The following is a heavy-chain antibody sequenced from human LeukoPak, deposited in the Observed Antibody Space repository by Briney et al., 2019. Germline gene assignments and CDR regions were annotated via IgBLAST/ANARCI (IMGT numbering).Heavy chain of an antibody. Sequence: PGGSLRLSCAASGFTFSSYAMSWVRQAPGKGLEWVSAISGSGGSTYYADSVKGRFTISRGNSKNTLYLQMNSLRAEDTAVYYCAKEGYSSGRYPEHFDYWGQGTLVTVSS. V-gene: IGHV3-23*01. D-gene: IGHD6-19*01. CDR3: AKEGYSSGRYPEHFDY. J-gene: IGHJ4*02. CDR2: ISGSGGST. CDR1: GFTFSSYA.